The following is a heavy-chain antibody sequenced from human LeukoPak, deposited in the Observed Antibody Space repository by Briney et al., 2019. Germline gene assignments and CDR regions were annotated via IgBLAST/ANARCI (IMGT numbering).Heavy chain of an antibody. V-gene: IGHV3-23*01. CDR3: ARLRRGDYGALYY. CDR2: ISRSGDST. D-gene: IGHD4-17*01. Sequence: GGSLRLSCAASGFTFSSYAMSWVRQAPGKGLEWVSAISRSGDSTYYADSVKGRFTISRDNAKNSLYLQMNSLRAEDTALYYCARLRRGDYGALYYWGQGTLVTVSS. J-gene: IGHJ4*02. CDR1: GFTFSSYA.